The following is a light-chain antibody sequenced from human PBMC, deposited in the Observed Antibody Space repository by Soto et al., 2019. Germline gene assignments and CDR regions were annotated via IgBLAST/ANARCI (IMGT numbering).Light chain of an antibody. CDR3: QQSYSTTWT. Sequence: DIQMTQSPSSLSASVGDRVTITCRASQSISSYLNWYQQKPGEAPKLLIYAASSLQSGVPSRFSGSGSGTDFTLTISSLQPEDFATYSCQQSYSTTWTFGQGTKVDIK. CDR2: AAS. J-gene: IGKJ1*01. CDR1: QSISSY. V-gene: IGKV1-39*01.